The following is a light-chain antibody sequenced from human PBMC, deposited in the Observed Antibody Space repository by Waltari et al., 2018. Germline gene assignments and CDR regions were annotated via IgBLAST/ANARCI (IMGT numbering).Light chain of an antibody. CDR2: GVS. CDR3: CSYAGSFPYV. Sequence: QSALTQPRSVSGSPGESVTISCTGTSSDVGGYDYVSWYQQHPGTAPKLMIYGVSNRPSGGPDRFSGSKAGNTASLTISGRQADDEADYYCCSYAGSFPYVFGTGTQVSVL. J-gene: IGLJ1*01. CDR1: SSDVGGYDY. V-gene: IGLV2-11*01.